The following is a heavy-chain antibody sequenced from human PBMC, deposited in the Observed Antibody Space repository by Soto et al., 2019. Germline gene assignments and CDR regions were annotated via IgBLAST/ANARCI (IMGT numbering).Heavy chain of an antibody. J-gene: IGHJ5*02. CDR3: ARGTGIAVVPHWFDP. Sequence: QVQLQESGPGLVKPSETLTLTCTVSGASIHDYYWSWIRQPPGQGLEWIGYIFYGGNTKYNPSLKSRVTISVDASKNKFSLKLNAVTAADTAVYYCARGTGIAVVPHWFDPWGQGTLVTVSS. CDR1: GASIHDYY. D-gene: IGHD6-19*01. V-gene: IGHV4-59*01. CDR2: IFYGGNT.